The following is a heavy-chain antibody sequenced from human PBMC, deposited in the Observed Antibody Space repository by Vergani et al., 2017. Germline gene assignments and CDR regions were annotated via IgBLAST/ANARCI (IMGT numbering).Heavy chain of an antibody. D-gene: IGHD1-14*01. Sequence: EVQLVESGGGLVKPGGSLRLSCAASGFTFSNAWMSWVRQAPGKGLEWVGRIKSKTDGGTTDYAAPVKGRFTISRDDSKNTLYLQMNSLKTEDTAVYYCARDRSGGTNNWFDPWGQGTLVTVSS. V-gene: IGHV3-15*01. J-gene: IGHJ5*02. CDR2: IKSKTDGGTT. CDR1: GFTFSNAW. CDR3: ARDRSGGTNNWFDP.